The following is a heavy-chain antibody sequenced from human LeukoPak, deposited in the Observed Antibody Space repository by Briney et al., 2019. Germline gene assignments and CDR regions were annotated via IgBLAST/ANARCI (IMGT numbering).Heavy chain of an antibody. D-gene: IGHD3-10*01. CDR1: GFTFSSYA. CDR2: ISYDGSNK. CDR3: ARGNGASGWFDP. Sequence: GGSLRLSCAASGFTFSSYAMHWVRQAPGKGLEWVAVISYDGSNKYYADSVKGRFTISRDNSKNTLYLQMNSLRAEDTAVYYCARGNGASGWFDPWGQGTLVTVSS. J-gene: IGHJ5*02. V-gene: IGHV3-30-3*01.